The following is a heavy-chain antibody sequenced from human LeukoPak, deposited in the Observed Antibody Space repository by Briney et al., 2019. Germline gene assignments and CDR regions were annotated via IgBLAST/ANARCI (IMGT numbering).Heavy chain of an antibody. Sequence: ASVKVSCKASGYTFTSYGISWVRQAPGQGLEWMGWISAYNGNTNYAQKLQGRVTMTTDTSTSTAYMELRSLRSDDTAVYYCARPFYSSSSSPAWDYWGQGTLVTVSS. D-gene: IGHD6-6*01. CDR2: ISAYNGNT. CDR3: ARPFYSSSSSPAWDY. V-gene: IGHV1-18*01. J-gene: IGHJ4*02. CDR1: GYTFTSYG.